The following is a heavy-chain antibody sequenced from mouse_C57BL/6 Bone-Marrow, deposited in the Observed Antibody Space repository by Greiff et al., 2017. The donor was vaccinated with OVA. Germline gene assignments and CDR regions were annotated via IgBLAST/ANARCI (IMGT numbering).Heavy chain of an antibody. CDR1: GYTFTDHT. Sequence: QVQLQQSDAELVKPGASVKISCKVSGYTFTDHTIHWMKQRPEQGLEWIGYIYPRDGSTKYNEKFKGKATLTADKSSSTAYMQLNSLTSEDSAVYFCAYYYGRGRGGYAMDYWGQGTSVTVSS. V-gene: IGHV1-78*01. CDR2: IYPRDGST. CDR3: AYYYGRGRGGYAMDY. D-gene: IGHD1-1*01. J-gene: IGHJ4*01.